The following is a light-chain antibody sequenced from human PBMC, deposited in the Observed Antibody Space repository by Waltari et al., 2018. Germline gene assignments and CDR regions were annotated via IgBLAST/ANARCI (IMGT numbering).Light chain of an antibody. CDR2: KVS. CDR3: MQATHWPYT. J-gene: IGKJ2*01. Sequence: DAVMTQSPLSLPVTLGQPASISCRSSQSLVFSDGNIYLNWFQQRPGQSPRRPIYKVSNRDSGVPDRFSGSGSGTDFTLKISRVEAEDVGGVYYCMQATHWPYTFGQGTKLEIK. CDR1: QSLVFSDGNIY. V-gene: IGKV2-30*01.